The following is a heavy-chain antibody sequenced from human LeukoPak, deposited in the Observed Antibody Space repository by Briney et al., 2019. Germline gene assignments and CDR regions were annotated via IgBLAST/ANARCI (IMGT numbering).Heavy chain of an antibody. CDR1: GFNVSSNC. V-gene: IGHV3-53*01. CDR3: ARGPQRLQGIAVAGVFDY. Sequence: GGSLRLSRAASGFNVSSNCINWVRQAPGKGLEWVSVIYGDDSTNYADSVKGRFTISRDNSKDKVYLQMNSLRAEDTAVYYCARGPQRLQGIAVAGVFDYWGQGTLVTVSS. D-gene: IGHD6-19*01. CDR2: IYGDDST. J-gene: IGHJ4*02.